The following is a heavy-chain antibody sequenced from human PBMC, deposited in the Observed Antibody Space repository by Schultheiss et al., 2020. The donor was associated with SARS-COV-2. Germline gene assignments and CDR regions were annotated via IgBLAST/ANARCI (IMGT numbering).Heavy chain of an antibody. D-gene: IGHD1-7*01. CDR2: INPSGGST. Sequence: ASVKVSCKASGYTFTSYYIHWVRQAPGQGLEWMGIINPSGGSTRYEQKLQGRVTMTRDTSTSTVYMELSSLRSEDTAVYYCASTGTTFLGISVYYYGMDVWGQGTTVTVSS. J-gene: IGHJ6*02. CDR3: ASTGTTFLGISVYYYGMDV. CDR1: GYTFTSYY. V-gene: IGHV1-46*04.